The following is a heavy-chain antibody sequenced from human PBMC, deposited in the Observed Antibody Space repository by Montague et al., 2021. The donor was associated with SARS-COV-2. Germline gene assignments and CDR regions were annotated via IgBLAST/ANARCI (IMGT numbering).Heavy chain of an antibody. Sequence: SETLSLTCAVYGGSFSGYYWSWIRQPPGKGLEWIGEINHSGSTNYNPSLKSRVTISVDTSKNQFSLKLSSVTAADTAVYYCAREGYCSGGTCYSSGPNWFDPWGQGTLVTVYS. D-gene: IGHD2-15*01. CDR2: INHSGST. CDR1: GGSFSGYY. CDR3: AREGYCSGGTCYSSGPNWFDP. V-gene: IGHV4-34*01. J-gene: IGHJ5*02.